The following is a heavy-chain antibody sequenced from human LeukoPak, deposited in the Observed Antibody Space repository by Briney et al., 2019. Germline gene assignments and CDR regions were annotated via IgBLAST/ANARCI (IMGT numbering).Heavy chain of an antibody. CDR3: AKDPHVDIVAYYFDY. CDR1: GFTFEDYA. CDR2: ISWNSGSI. J-gene: IGHJ4*02. Sequence: GRSLRLSCAASGFTFEDYAMHWVRQAPGKGLEWVSGISWNSGSIGYADSVKGRFTISRDNAENSLYLQMSSLRAEDTALYYCAKDPHVDIVAYYFDYWGQGTLVTVSS. D-gene: IGHD5-12*01. V-gene: IGHV3-9*01.